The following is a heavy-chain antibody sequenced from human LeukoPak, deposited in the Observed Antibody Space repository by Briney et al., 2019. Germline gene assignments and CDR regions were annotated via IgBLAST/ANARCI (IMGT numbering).Heavy chain of an antibody. CDR1: GFTFNFYA. Sequence: GGSLRLSCAASGFTFNFYAMNWVRQAPGKGLEWVSVISGSGGDIHYADSVKGRFTISRDNSNNTVYLQMSSLRAEDTAVYFCAKQAGGSGNYYYYWGQGTLVTVSS. CDR2: ISGSGGDI. D-gene: IGHD3-10*01. V-gene: IGHV3-23*01. J-gene: IGHJ4*02. CDR3: AKQAGGSGNYYYY.